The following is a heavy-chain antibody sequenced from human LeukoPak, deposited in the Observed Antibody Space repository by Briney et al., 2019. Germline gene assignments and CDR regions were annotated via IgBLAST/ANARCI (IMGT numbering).Heavy chain of an antibody. CDR3: ARGEGGAVVYYFDY. CDR1: GYTFTSYG. Sequence: GASVKVSCKASGYTFTSYGISWVRRAPGQGLEWMGWISTYNDNTNYAQKLQGRVTMTTDTSTSTAYMELRSLRSDDTAVYYCARGEGGAVVYYFDYWGQGTLVTVSS. D-gene: IGHD2-15*01. CDR2: ISTYNDNT. V-gene: IGHV1-18*01. J-gene: IGHJ4*02.